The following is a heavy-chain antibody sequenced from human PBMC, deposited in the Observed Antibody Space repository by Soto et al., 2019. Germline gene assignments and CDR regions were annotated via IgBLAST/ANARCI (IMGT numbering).Heavy chain of an antibody. Sequence: PGGSLRLSCEASGFSFSSFAMSWVRQAPGKGLEWVSSISGSGVSAYYADSVKGRFTISRDNSKNTLYLQMNSLRAEDTAVYYCAKGNGYDRSSMDVWGQGTTVTVSS. CDR2: ISGSGVSA. V-gene: IGHV3-23*01. CDR1: GFSFSSFA. CDR3: AKGNGYDRSSMDV. J-gene: IGHJ6*02. D-gene: IGHD3-22*01.